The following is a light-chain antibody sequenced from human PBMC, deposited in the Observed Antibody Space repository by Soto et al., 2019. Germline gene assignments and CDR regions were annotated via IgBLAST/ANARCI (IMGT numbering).Light chain of an antibody. J-gene: IGKJ1*01. CDR1: QGIRND. Sequence: AIQMTQSPSSLSASVGDRVTITCRASQGIRNDLGWYQQKPGKAPKLLIYAASSLQSWVPSRFSGSGSGTDFTLTISSLQPEDCATYYCLQDYTYPRTFGQGTKVEIK. CDR3: LQDYTYPRT. V-gene: IGKV1-6*01. CDR2: AAS.